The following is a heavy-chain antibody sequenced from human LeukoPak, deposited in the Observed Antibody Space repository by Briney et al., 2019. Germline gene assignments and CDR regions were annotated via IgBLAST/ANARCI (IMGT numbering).Heavy chain of an antibody. CDR2: ISAYNGNT. D-gene: IGHD3-9*01. Sequence: ASVKVSCKASGYTFTSYGISWVRQAPGQGLEWMGWISAYNGNTNYAQKLQGRVTMTTDTSTSTAYMELRSLRSDDTAVYCCARDRGILTGYYPIDYWGQGTLVTVSS. CDR1: GYTFTSYG. CDR3: ARDRGILTGYYPIDY. V-gene: IGHV1-18*01. J-gene: IGHJ4*02.